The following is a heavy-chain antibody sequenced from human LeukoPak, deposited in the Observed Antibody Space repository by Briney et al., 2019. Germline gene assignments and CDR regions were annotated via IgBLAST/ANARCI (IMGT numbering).Heavy chain of an antibody. J-gene: IGHJ6*02. CDR2: INPNNGGT. Sequence: ASVKVSCKASGYTFTGYYMHWVRQAPGQGLEWMGWINPNNGGTNYAQKFQGWVTMTRDTSISTAYMELSRLRSDDTAVYYCARGGDEGGWYFGYYYYGMDVWGQGTTVTVSS. CDR3: ARGGDEGGWYFGYYYYGMDV. CDR1: GYTFTGYY. V-gene: IGHV1-2*04. D-gene: IGHD6-19*01.